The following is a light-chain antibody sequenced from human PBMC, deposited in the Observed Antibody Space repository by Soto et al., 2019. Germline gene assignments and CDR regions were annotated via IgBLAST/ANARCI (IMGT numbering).Light chain of an antibody. Sequence: QAVVTQPASVSGSPGQSITISCAGTSSDVGGYNFVSWYQLQPGKAPKLMISNVSNRPSGISDRFSGSKSGNTASLTISGLQADDEADYYCSSYSGSSSLDVVFGGGTQLTVL. CDR3: SSYSGSSSLDVV. CDR1: SSDVGGYNF. J-gene: IGLJ2*01. V-gene: IGLV2-14*03. CDR2: NVS.